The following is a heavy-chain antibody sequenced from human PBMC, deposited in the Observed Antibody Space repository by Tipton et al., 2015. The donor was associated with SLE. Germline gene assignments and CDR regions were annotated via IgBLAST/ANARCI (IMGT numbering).Heavy chain of an antibody. Sequence: TLSLTCIVSGDSIGSSSYYGGWIRQPPGKGLEWIGSIYYYGTTYYNPSLNSRLTISVDTSKNQFSLKLSSVTAADTAVYYCARHMITGGEFDYWGQGTLVTVSS. D-gene: IGHD3-16*01. CDR1: GDSIGSSSYY. J-gene: IGHJ4*02. CDR3: ARHMITGGEFDY. V-gene: IGHV4-39*01. CDR2: IYYYGTT.